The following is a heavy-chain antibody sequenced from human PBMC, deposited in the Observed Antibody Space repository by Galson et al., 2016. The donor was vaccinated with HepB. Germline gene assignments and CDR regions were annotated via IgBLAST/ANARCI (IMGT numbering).Heavy chain of an antibody. Sequence: SLTCTVSGGSISNDNWWSWVRQSPGKGLEWIGEIYRSGSTHYNPSLKSRATISVDKSNTRFSLRLNSVSAADTAIYFCASNGWYCLDYWGHGTLVTVSS. CDR1: GGSISNDNW. V-gene: IGHV4-4*01. CDR3: ASNGWYCLDY. J-gene: IGHJ4*01. CDR2: IYRSGST. D-gene: IGHD6-19*01.